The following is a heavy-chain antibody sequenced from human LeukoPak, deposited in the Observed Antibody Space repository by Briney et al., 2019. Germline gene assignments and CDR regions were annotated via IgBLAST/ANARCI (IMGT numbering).Heavy chain of an antibody. Sequence: GGSLRLSCAASGFTFSSYGMHWVRQAPGKGLAWVAFIRYDGSNIYYADSVKGRFTISRDNSKNTLYLQMNSLRAEDTAVYYCARDPIYYDSSGNWGQGTLVTVSS. CDR1: GFTFSSYG. CDR2: IRYDGSNI. J-gene: IGHJ4*02. CDR3: ARDPIYYDSSGN. D-gene: IGHD3-22*01. V-gene: IGHV3-30*02.